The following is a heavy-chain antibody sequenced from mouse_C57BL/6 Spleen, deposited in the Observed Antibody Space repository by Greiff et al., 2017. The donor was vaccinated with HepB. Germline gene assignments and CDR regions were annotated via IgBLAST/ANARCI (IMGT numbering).Heavy chain of an antibody. Sequence: VQLQQSGPELVKPGASVKISCKASGYAFSSSWMNWVKQRPGKGLEWIGRIYPGDGDTNYNGKFKGKATLTADKSSSTAYMQLSSLTSEDSAVYFCASNGTDYFDYWGQGTTLTVSS. J-gene: IGHJ2*01. CDR2: IYPGDGDT. D-gene: IGHD3-3*01. CDR3: ASNGTDYFDY. V-gene: IGHV1-82*01. CDR1: GYAFSSSW.